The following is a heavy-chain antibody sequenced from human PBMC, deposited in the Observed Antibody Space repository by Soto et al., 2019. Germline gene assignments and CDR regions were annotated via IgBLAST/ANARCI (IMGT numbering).Heavy chain of an antibody. V-gene: IGHV3-11*01. J-gene: IGHJ6*02. Sequence: PGGSLRLSCAASGFTFSDYYMSWIRQAPGKGLEWVSYISSSGSTIYYADSVKGRFTISRDNAKNSLYLQMNSLRAEDTAVYYCARFYDSSGYKRYYYGMDVWGQGTTVTVSS. D-gene: IGHD3-22*01. CDR2: ISSSGSTI. CDR1: GFTFSDYY. CDR3: ARFYDSSGYKRYYYGMDV.